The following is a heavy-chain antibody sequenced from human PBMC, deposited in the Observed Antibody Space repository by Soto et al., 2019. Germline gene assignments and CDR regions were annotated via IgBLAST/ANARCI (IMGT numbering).Heavy chain of an antibody. Sequence: QVQLVQSGAEVKKPGSSVKVSCKASGGTFSSYAISWVRQAPGQGLEWMGGIIPIFGTANYAQKFQGRVTITADESTSTGYRELSSLRSEDTAVYYCARGGHSSSSRDNGMDVWGQGTTVTVSS. D-gene: IGHD6-6*01. J-gene: IGHJ6*02. V-gene: IGHV1-69*01. CDR1: GGTFSSYA. CDR3: ARGGHSSSSRDNGMDV. CDR2: IIPIFGTA.